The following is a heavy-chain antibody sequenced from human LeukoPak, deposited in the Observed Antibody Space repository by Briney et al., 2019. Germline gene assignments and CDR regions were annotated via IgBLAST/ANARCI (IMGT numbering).Heavy chain of an antibody. J-gene: IGHJ4*02. CDR3: ARGSSSNSWYFDY. D-gene: IGHD6-13*01. V-gene: IGHV6-1*01. CDR2: TYYRSKWYN. CDR1: GDSVSSNSAT. Sequence: QTLSLTCAISGDSVSSNSATWTWIRQSPSRGLEWLGRTYYRSKWYNDYAVSVKSRITINPDTSRNQFSLQLNSVTPEDTAVYYCARGSSSNSWYFDYWGQGTLVTVSS.